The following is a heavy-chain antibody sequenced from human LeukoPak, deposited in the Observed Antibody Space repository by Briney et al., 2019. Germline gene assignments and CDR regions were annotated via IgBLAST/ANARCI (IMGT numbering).Heavy chain of an antibody. Sequence: PEKSLRLSCAASGFTFSSYGMHWVRQAPGKGLEWVAVISYDGSNKYYADSVKGRFTISRDNAKNLLYLQMNSLRAEDTAVYYCARWTDWYFDLWGRGTLVTVSS. CDR3: ARWTDWYFDL. V-gene: IGHV3-30*03. CDR1: GFTFSSYG. J-gene: IGHJ2*01. CDR2: ISYDGSNK. D-gene: IGHD2-21*02.